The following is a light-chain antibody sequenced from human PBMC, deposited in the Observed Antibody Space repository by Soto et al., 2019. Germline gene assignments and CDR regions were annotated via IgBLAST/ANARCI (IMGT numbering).Light chain of an antibody. CDR2: PDN. J-gene: IGLJ2*01. Sequence: QSVLGQSPSASGTPGQRVTISCSGSTSNIGDNDVFWYQQLPGTAPKLLTFPDNHRPSGVPDRFSGSKSGTSASLTISGLRPEDEADYYCAAWDDSLRDVLFGGGTKLTVL. V-gene: IGLV1-47*02. CDR1: TSNIGDND. CDR3: AAWDDSLRDVL.